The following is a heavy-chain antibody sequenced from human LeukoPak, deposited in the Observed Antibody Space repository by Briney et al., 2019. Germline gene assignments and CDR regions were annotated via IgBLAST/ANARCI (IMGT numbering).Heavy chain of an antibody. J-gene: IGHJ4*02. Sequence: GGSLRLSCAASGFTFDDYAMHWVRQAPGKGPEWVSGISWNSGSIGYADSVKGRFTISRDNAKSSLYLQMNSLRAEDTALYYCAKDDYDILTGSGGFDYWGQGTLVTVSS. V-gene: IGHV3-9*01. CDR2: ISWNSGSI. CDR3: AKDDYDILTGSGGFDY. D-gene: IGHD3-9*01. CDR1: GFTFDDYA.